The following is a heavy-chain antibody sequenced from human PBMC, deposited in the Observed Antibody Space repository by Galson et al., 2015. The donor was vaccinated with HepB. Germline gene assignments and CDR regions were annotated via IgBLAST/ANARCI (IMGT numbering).Heavy chain of an antibody. CDR2: IRTKAYDGTT. Sequence: SLRLSCAGSGFIFGDFPISWVRQAPGKGLEWVGIIRTKAYDGTTEYAASMRDRVTISRDDSKSIAYLQMNSLNTEDTAVYYCTRGGYYYDGTGYPSRAFDFWGPGTMVTVSS. CDR1: GFIFGDFP. V-gene: IGHV3-49*04. CDR3: TRGGYYYDGTGYPSRAFDF. J-gene: IGHJ3*01. D-gene: IGHD3-22*01.